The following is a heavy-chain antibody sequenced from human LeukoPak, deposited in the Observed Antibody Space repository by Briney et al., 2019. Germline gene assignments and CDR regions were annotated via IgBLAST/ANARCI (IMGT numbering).Heavy chain of an antibody. V-gene: IGHV1-46*01. Sequence: ASVKVSYKASGYTFTSYYMHWVRQAPGQGLEWMGIINPSGGSTSYAQKFQGRVTMTRDMSTSTVYMELSSLRSEDTAVYYCARGVSYDSSGYWINYFDYWGQGTLVTVSS. J-gene: IGHJ4*02. D-gene: IGHD3-22*01. CDR2: INPSGGST. CDR1: GYTFTSYY. CDR3: ARGVSYDSSGYWINYFDY.